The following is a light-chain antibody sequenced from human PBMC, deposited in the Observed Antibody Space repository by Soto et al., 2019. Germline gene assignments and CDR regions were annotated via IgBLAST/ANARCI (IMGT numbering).Light chain of an antibody. V-gene: IGLV2-14*01. Sequence: QSALTQPASVSGSPGQSITISCTGASSDIGGYNYVSWYQHHPGKAPKLLIYEVINRPSGVSNRFSGSKSGNTASLTISGLQAEDEADYYCSSYTSSNALWVFGGGTKLTVL. CDR3: SSYTSSNALWV. J-gene: IGLJ3*02. CDR1: SSDIGGYNY. CDR2: EVI.